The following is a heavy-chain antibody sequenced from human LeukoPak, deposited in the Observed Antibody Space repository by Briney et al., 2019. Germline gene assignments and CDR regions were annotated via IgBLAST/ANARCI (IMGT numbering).Heavy chain of an antibody. CDR1: GFTFSSNW. V-gene: IGHV3-7*01. CDR3: AKSLGTGAPYDY. CDR2: INADGSVK. D-gene: IGHD1-1*01. J-gene: IGHJ4*02. Sequence: TGGSLRLSCAAFGFTFSSNWMSWVRQAPGKGLEWVATINADGSVKHYVDSVKGRFTISRDNAKNSLSLQMDTLRAEDTPVYYCAKSLGTGAPYDYWGQGTLVTVSS.